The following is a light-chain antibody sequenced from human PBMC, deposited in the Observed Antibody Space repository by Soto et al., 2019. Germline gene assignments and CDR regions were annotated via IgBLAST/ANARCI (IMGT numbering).Light chain of an antibody. CDR3: GTWDSSLSAPNWV. CDR1: SSNIGRNY. J-gene: IGLJ3*02. V-gene: IGLV1-47*01. CDR2: RDN. Sequence: QSVLTQPPSASGTPGQRVTISCSGSSSNIGRNYVYWYQHLSGAAPKLLIYRDNRRPSGVPDRFSGSKSGTSATLGITGLQTGDEADYYCGTWDSSLSAPNWVFGGGTKLTVL.